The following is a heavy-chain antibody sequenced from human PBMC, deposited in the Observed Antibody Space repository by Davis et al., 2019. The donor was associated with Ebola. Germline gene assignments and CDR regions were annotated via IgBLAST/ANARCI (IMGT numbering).Heavy chain of an antibody. CDR2: INPSGGST. D-gene: IGHD3-22*01. CDR1: GYTFTTYY. CDR3: ARGRGHYESSGGDF. J-gene: IGHJ4*02. Sequence: ASVKVSCKASGYTFTTYYIHWVRQAPGQGLEWMGIINPSGGSTTYAQKFQGRVTMTRDTSTRTVYMELSSLRSEDTAVYYCARGRGHYESSGGDFWSQGTLVTVSS. V-gene: IGHV1-46*01.